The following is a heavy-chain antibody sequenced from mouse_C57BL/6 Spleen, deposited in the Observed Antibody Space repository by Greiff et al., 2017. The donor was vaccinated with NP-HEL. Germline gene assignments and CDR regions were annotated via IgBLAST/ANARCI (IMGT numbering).Heavy chain of an antibody. V-gene: IGHV2-5*01. CDR1: GFSLTSYG. D-gene: IGHD1-1*01. CDR2: IWRGGSP. Sequence: QVQLQQSGPGLVQPSQSLSITCTVSGFSLTSYGVHWVRQSPGKGLEWLGVIWRGGSPDYNAAFMSRLSITNDNSKSQVFFQMNRLQADATAIYYCARWVVAAYYAMDYWGQGTSVTVAS. J-gene: IGHJ4*01. CDR3: ARWVVAAYYAMDY.